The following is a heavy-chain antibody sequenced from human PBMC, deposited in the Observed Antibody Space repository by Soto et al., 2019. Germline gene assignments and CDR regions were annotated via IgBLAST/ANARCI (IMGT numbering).Heavy chain of an antibody. D-gene: IGHD3-22*01. CDR1: GGSISSGNYY. CDR3: ARGGPITMIVVVIIRGRWFDP. Sequence: SETLSLTCTVSGGSISSGNYYWIWIRQPPGKGLEWIGFISYSGSTYYSTSLKSRVTISVDTSKSQFSLNLSFVTAADTAVYYCARGGPITMIVVVIIRGRWFDPWGQGTLVTVSS. V-gene: IGHV4-30-4*01. J-gene: IGHJ5*02. CDR2: ISYSGST.